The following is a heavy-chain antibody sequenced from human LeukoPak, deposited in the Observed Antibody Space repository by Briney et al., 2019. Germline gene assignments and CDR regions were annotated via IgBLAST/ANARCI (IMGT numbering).Heavy chain of an antibody. J-gene: IGHJ6*02. CDR3: AKDKRLRTLYGMDV. V-gene: IGHV3-23*01. CDR2: ISGSGGST. CDR1: GFTFSSYA. Sequence: GGSLRLSCAASGFTFSSYAMSWVRQAPGKGLEWVSAISGSGGSTYYADSVKGRFTISRDNSKNTLYLQMNSLRAEDTPVYYCAKDKRLRTLYGMDVWGQGTTVTVSS.